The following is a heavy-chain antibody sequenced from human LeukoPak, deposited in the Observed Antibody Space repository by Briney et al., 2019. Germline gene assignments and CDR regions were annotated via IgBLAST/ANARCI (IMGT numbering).Heavy chain of an antibody. V-gene: IGHV1-46*01. CDR3: ARSIVVVTADDAFDI. D-gene: IGHD2-21*02. J-gene: IGHJ3*02. Sequence: PMASVKVSCKASGYTFTSYYMHWVRQAPGQGLEWMGIINPSGGSTSYAQKFQGRVTMTRDMSTSTVYMELSSLRSEDTAVYYCARSIVVVTADDAFDIWGQGTMVTVSS. CDR1: GYTFTSYY. CDR2: INPSGGST.